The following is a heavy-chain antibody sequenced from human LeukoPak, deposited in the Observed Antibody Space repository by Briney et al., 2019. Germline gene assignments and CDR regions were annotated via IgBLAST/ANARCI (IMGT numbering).Heavy chain of an antibody. CDR3: ARDGSTTIFGVVTADGMDV. CDR2: IYTSGST. CDR1: GGSISSGSYY. V-gene: IGHV4-61*02. Sequence: SQTLSLTCTVSGGSISSGSYYWSWIRQPAGKGLEWIGRIYTSGSTNYNPSLKSRVTISVDTSENQFSLKLSSVTAADTAVYYCARDGSTTIFGVVTADGMDVWGQGTTVTVSS. J-gene: IGHJ6*02. D-gene: IGHD3-3*01.